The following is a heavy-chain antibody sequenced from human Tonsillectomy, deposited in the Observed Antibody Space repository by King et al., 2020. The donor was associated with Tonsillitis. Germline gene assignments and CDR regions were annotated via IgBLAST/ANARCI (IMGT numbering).Heavy chain of an antibody. CDR1: GFTFSSYW. D-gene: IGHD3-22*01. V-gene: IGHV3-74*01. CDR2: INSDGSST. J-gene: IGHJ2*01. CDR3: ARVYDSSGYYYVDWYFDL. Sequence: VQLVESGGGLVQPGGSLRLSCAASGFTFSSYWMHWVRQAPGKGLVWVSRINSDGSSTSYADSVKGRFTISRDNAKNTLYLQMNSLRAEDTAVYYCARVYDSSGYYYVDWYFDLWGSGTLAT.